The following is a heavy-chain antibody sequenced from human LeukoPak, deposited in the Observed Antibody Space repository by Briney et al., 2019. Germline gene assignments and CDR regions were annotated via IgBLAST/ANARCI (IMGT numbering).Heavy chain of an antibody. Sequence: SETLSLTCTVSGGSISTYYWSWIRQPPGKGLEWIGDIYYTGSTNQNPSLKSRVTMSVDSSNNQFSLKLNSVTAADTAVYCGARYNSSSSFDYWGEGTLVTVSS. J-gene: IGHJ4*02. CDR2: IYYTGST. V-gene: IGHV4-59*01. CDR3: ARYNSSSSFDY. D-gene: IGHD6-6*01. CDR1: GGSISTYY.